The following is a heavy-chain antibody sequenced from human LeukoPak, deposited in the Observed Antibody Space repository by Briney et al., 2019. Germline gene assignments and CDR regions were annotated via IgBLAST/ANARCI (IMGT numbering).Heavy chain of an antibody. CDR1: GFTFSSYW. CDR3: ARLRWICSDGICYTGFEY. D-gene: IGHD2-8*01. V-gene: IGHV3-7*01. J-gene: IGHJ4*02. Sequence: GSLRLSCAASGFTFSSYWMTWVRRAPGKGLERVANINQDGSAIYYVGSVRGRFTVSRDNDKNSVLLQMNRLRAEDTAVYYCARLRWICSDGICYTGFEYWGQGSLVTVSS. CDR2: INQDGSAI.